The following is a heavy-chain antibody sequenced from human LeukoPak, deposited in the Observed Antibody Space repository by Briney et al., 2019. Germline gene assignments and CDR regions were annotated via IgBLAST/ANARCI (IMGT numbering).Heavy chain of an antibody. CDR2: IAPSDSYT. V-gene: IGHV5-10-1*01. Sequence: GESLKISCKVSGYSFPSYWITWVRQVPGKGLEWMGRIAPSDSYTNYNPSFEGHVTMSVEKSITTVYLQWSSLKASDTAMYYCARLRVMGRLDAFDIWGQGTMVTVSS. CDR3: ARLRVMGRLDAFDI. D-gene: IGHD2-8*01. CDR1: GYSFPSYW. J-gene: IGHJ3*02.